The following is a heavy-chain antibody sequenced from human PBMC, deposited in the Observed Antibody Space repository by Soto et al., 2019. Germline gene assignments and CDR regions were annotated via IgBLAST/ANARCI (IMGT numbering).Heavy chain of an antibody. CDR2: ISAYNGNT. D-gene: IGHD5-18*01. V-gene: IGHV1-18*01. J-gene: IGHJ4*02. Sequence: GASVKVSCKASGYTFTSYGISWVRQAPGQGLEWMGWISAYNGNTNYAQKLQGRVTMTTDTSTSTAYMELRSLRSDDTAVYYCARSVDTAMVYSTYYFDYWGQGTLVTVSS. CDR3: ARSVDTAMVYSTYYFDY. CDR1: GYTFTSYG.